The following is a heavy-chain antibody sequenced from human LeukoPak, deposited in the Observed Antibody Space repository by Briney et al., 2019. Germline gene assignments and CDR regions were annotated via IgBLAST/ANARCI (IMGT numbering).Heavy chain of an antibody. D-gene: IGHD2-2*01. Sequence: GASVTVSCKASGYTFTGYYMHWVRQAPGQGLEWMGWINPNSGGTNYAQKFQGRVTMTRDTSISTAYMELSRLRSDDTAVYYCARDPTYCSSTSCFYYYYYMDVWGKGTTVTVSS. V-gene: IGHV1-2*02. CDR2: INPNSGGT. CDR3: ARDPTYCSSTSCFYYYYYMDV. CDR1: GYTFTGYY. J-gene: IGHJ6*03.